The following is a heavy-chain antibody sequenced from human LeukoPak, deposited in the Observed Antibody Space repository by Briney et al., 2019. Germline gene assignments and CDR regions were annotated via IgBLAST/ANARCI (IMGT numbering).Heavy chain of an antibody. V-gene: IGHV4-59*01. CDR2: VYYSGST. D-gene: IGHD3-10*01. CDR3: ARGGGSGRGNWFDP. Sequence: MSSETLSLTCTVSGGSISPYYWSWIRQPPGKGLEWIGYVYYSGSTNYNPSLKSRVAISVDTSKSQFSLKLTSVTAADTAVYYCARGGGSGRGNWFDPWGQGSLVIVSS. J-gene: IGHJ5*02. CDR1: GGSISPYY.